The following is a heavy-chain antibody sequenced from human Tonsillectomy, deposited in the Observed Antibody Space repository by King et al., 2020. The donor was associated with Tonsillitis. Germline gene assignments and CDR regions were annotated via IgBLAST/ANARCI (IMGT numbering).Heavy chain of an antibody. CDR1: GGTFSRYA. D-gene: IGHD5-18*01. Sequence: VQLVESGAEVKKPGSSVKVSCKASGGTFSRYAISWVRQAPGQGLEWMVGIIPIFGTANYAQKFQDTVTITADKSTSTAYMELSSLRSEDTAVYYCARAKRVYSSGSLSAFDIWGQGTMVTVSS. V-gene: IGHV1-69*06. CDR3: ARAKRVYSSGSLSAFDI. J-gene: IGHJ3*02. CDR2: IIPIFGTA.